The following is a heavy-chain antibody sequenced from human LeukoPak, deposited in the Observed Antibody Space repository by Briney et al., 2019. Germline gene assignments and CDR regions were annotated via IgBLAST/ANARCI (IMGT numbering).Heavy chain of an antibody. Sequence: SETLSLTCAVYDGSFSNYYWSWVRQTPGKGLEWIGEMNDSGGSNYNPSLSSRVSMSLDTSKKQFSLKLSSVTAADTAVYYCARPRQGYGRGYYFDSWGQGTLVTVSP. CDR2: MNDSGGS. D-gene: IGHD2-15*01. CDR3: ARPRQGYGRGYYFDS. CDR1: DGSFSNYY. V-gene: IGHV4-34*01. J-gene: IGHJ4*02.